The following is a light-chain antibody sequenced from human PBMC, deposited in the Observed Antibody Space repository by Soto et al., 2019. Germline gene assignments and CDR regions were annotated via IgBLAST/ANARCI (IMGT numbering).Light chain of an antibody. Sequence: DFQLTQSPSSLSASVGDRVTITCRASHSISSFLNWYQQKPGKAPRLLIYGASSLQRGVLSRFSGSGSGTEFTLTISSLQPEDFATYYCQQLSNSLMSTFGQGTHLEIK. V-gene: IGKV1-39*01. CDR2: GAS. CDR3: QQLSNSLMST. J-gene: IGKJ2*01. CDR1: HSISSF.